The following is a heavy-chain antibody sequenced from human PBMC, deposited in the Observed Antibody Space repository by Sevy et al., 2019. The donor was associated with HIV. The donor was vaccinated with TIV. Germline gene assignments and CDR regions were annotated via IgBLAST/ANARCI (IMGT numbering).Heavy chain of an antibody. J-gene: IGHJ6*02. V-gene: IGHV1-69*13. Sequence: ASVKVSCKASGGTFSSYAISWVRQAPGQGLEWMGGIIPIFGTANYAQKFQGRVTITADESTSTAYMELSSLSSEETAVYSREREAGPSHCNYRLDVWGQGTTVTVSS. CDR1: GGTFSSYA. CDR3: EREAGPSHCNYRLDV. CDR2: IIPIFGTA. D-gene: IGHD2-21*02.